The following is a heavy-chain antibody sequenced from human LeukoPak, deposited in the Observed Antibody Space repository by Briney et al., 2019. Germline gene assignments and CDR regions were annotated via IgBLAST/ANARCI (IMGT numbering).Heavy chain of an antibody. V-gene: IGHV6-1*01. Sequence: SQTLSLTCAISGDSVSSNSAAWNWIRQSPSRGPEWLGRTYYRSKWYNDYAVSVKSRITINPDTSKNQFSLQLNSVTPEDTAVYYCARDYDILTGAVYYYYYGMDVWGQGTTVTVSS. CDR3: ARDYDILTGAVYYYYYGMDV. J-gene: IGHJ6*02. CDR1: GDSVSSNSAA. CDR2: TYYRSKWYN. D-gene: IGHD3-9*01.